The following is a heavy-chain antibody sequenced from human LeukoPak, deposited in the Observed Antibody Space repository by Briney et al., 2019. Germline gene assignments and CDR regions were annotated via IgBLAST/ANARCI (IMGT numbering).Heavy chain of an antibody. V-gene: IGHV4-34*01. CDR3: AGGLNCSSTSCYFAAWFDP. CDR1: GGSFSGYY. Sequence: SETLSLTCAVYGGSFSGYYWSWIRQPPGKGLEWIGEINHSGSTNYNPSLKSRVTISVDTSKNQFSLKLSSVTAADTAVYYCAGGLNCSSTSCYFAAWFDPWGQGTLVTVSS. D-gene: IGHD2-2*01. CDR2: INHSGST. J-gene: IGHJ5*02.